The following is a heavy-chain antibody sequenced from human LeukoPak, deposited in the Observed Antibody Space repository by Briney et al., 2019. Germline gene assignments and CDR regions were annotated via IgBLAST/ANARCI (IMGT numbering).Heavy chain of an antibody. CDR1: GYTFSSYY. D-gene: IGHD2-2*02. CDR3: ARAGIVVVPAAIGYY. J-gene: IGHJ4*02. Sequence: ASVKLSCKASGYTFSSYYLHWVRHAPGPGLELMGCMKPHSGGTNYAQKFQGRVTMTRDMSISTAYMELRRLRSDDTAVYYCARAGIVVVPAAIGYYWGQGTLITVSS. CDR2: MKPHSGGT. V-gene: IGHV1-2*02.